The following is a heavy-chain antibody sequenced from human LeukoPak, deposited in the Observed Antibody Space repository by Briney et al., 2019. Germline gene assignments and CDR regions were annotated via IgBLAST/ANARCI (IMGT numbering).Heavy chain of an antibody. J-gene: IGHJ6*02. CDR2: INHSGST. V-gene: IGHV4-34*01. CDR3: ARGLRVVVAITSYYYGMDV. CDR1: GGSFSGYY. D-gene: IGHD2-15*01. Sequence: SETLSLTCAVYGGSFSGYYWSWIRQPPGKGLEWIGEINHSGSTNYNPSLKSRVTISVDTSKNQFSLKLSSVTAADTAVYYCARGLRVVVAITSYYYGMDVWGQGTTVTVSS.